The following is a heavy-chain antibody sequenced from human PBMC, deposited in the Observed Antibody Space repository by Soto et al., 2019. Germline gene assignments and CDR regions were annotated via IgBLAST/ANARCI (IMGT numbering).Heavy chain of an antibody. CDR1: GGSISSESYS. CDR3: ANLYSNHFDY. D-gene: IGHD1-26*01. V-gene: IGHV4-39*01. Sequence: SETLSLTCTVSGGSISSESYSWGWIRQPPGKGLEWIGTFYYSGTTYYNPSLKSRVTISADTSKRQFSLKLSSVTAADTAVYYCANLYSNHFDYWGQGTLVTVSS. CDR2: FYYSGTT. J-gene: IGHJ4*02.